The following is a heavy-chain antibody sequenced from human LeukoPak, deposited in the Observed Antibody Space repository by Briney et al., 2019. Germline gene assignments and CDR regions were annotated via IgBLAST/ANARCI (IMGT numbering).Heavy chain of an antibody. J-gene: IGHJ4*02. CDR3: ARQCGPSVGEFFDY. V-gene: IGHV3-7*01. Sequence: GGSLRLSCAASGFTFSSYWMSWVRQAPGKGLEWVANIKQDGSEKYYVDSVKGRFTISRDNAKNSLYLQMNSLRAEDTAVYYCARQCGPSVGEFFDYWGQGTLVTVSS. D-gene: IGHD2-21*01. CDR2: IKQDGSEK. CDR1: GFTFSSYW.